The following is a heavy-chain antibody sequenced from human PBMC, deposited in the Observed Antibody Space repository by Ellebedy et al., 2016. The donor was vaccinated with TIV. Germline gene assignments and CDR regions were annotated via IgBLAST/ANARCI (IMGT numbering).Heavy chain of an antibody. CDR2: SNSDGSST. J-gene: IGHJ2*01. D-gene: IGHD2-21*02. V-gene: IGHV3-74*01. Sequence: GESLKISCAASEFTFSRYWMHWVRQAPGTGLVWVSRSNSDGSSTTYAESVKGRFTISRDNAKNTLYLQMNSLRAEDTAVYYCARYCGADCPGFDLWGRGTLVTVSS. CDR3: ARYCGADCPGFDL. CDR1: EFTFSRYW.